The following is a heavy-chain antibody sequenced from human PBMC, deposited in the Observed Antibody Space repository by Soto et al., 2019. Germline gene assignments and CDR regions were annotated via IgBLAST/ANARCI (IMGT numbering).Heavy chain of an antibody. J-gene: IGHJ4*02. CDR3: ARVGCSSTSCLYYFDY. CDR1: GGSMSSYY. D-gene: IGHD2-2*01. Sequence: ASETLALTCTISGGSMSSYYWSWLRQPPGKGLEWIGYVYYTGSTNYNPSLKSRVTITIDPSKNQLSLTLRSVTAADTAVYYCARVGCSSTSCLYYFDYWGQGTLVTVSS. CDR2: VYYTGST. V-gene: IGHV4-59*01.